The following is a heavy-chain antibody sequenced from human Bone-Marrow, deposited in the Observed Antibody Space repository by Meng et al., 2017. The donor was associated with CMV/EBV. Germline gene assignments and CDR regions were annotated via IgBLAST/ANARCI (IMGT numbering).Heavy chain of an antibody. CDR3: TTDGHYDFWSGYVY. CDR2: IKSKTDGGTT. Sequence: GESLKISCAGSIFPVSDNYMSWVRQAPGKGLEWVGRIKSKTDGGTTDYAAPVKGRFTISRDDSKNTLYLQMNSLKTEDTAVYYCTTDGHYDFWSGYVYWGQGTLVTVSS. J-gene: IGHJ4*02. D-gene: IGHD3-3*01. CDR1: IFPVSDNY. V-gene: IGHV3-15*01.